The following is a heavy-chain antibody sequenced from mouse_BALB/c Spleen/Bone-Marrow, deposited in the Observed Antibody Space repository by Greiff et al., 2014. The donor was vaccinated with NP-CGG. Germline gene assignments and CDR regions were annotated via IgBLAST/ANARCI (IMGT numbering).Heavy chain of an antibody. CDR3: ARQWFAY. CDR2: ISSGGTYT. J-gene: IGHJ3*01. Sequence: DVKLVESGGGLVKPGGSLKLSCAASGFTFSSYDMSWVRQTPEKRLEWVATISSGGTYTYYTDSVKGRFTISRDNAKNSLYLQMSSLRSKDVAMYYCARQWFAYWGQGTLVTVSA. CDR1: GFTFSSYD. V-gene: IGHV5-9-3*01.